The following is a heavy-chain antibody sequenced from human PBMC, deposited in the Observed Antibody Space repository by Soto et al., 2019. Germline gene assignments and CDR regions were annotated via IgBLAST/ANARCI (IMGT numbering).Heavy chain of an antibody. CDR3: AKGRGALTVVSNWFDP. J-gene: IGHJ5*02. CDR1: GFTFEDHA. V-gene: IGHV3-9*01. D-gene: IGHD3-22*01. Sequence: PGGSLRLSCAAIGFTFEDHAMHWIRQAPGKGLEWVAGINWNSGITGYADSVKGRFTISRDNANNSLHLEMNSLKSEDTALYYCAKGRGALTVVSNWFDPWGQGTLVTVPQ. CDR2: INWNSGIT.